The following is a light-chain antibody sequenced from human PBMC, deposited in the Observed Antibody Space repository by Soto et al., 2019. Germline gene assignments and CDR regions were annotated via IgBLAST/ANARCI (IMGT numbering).Light chain of an antibody. CDR3: QQYDTSPPMYT. J-gene: IGKJ2*01. V-gene: IGKV3-20*01. CDR2: ATS. CDR1: QSVDSTY. Sequence: EIVLTQSPGTLSLSPGDRATLSCRASQSVDSTYLAWYQQKPDQSPRLLIYATSTRAAGIPDRFSGSGSGTDFTLTISRLEPDDVAVYYCQQYDTSPPMYTFGQGTKVEIK.